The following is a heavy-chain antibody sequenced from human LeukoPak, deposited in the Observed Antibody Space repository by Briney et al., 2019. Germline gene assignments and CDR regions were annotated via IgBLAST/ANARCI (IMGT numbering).Heavy chain of an antibody. D-gene: IGHD6-13*01. V-gene: IGHV3-30-3*01. CDR1: GFTFSSYA. J-gene: IGHJ5*02. CDR3: AKGYGQQLVNNWFDP. Sequence: GGSLRLSCAASGFTFSSYAIHWVRQAPGKGLEWVAVISYDGSNKYYADPVKGRFTISRDNSKNTLYLRMNSLRAEDAAVYYCAKGYGQQLVNNWFDPWGQGTLVTVSS. CDR2: ISYDGSNK.